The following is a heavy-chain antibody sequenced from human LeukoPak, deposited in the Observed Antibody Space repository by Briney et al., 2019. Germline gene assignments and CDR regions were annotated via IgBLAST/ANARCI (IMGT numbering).Heavy chain of an antibody. Sequence: ASVKVSCKVSGYTLTELSMHWVRQAPGKGLEWMGGFDPEDGETIYAQKFQGRVTMSEDTSTDTAYMELSSLRSEDTAVYYCATEVCSGGSRNHTFDYWGQGTLVTVSS. CDR1: GYTLTELS. J-gene: IGHJ4*02. CDR2: FDPEDGET. V-gene: IGHV1-24*01. CDR3: ATEVCSGGSRNHTFDY. D-gene: IGHD2-15*01.